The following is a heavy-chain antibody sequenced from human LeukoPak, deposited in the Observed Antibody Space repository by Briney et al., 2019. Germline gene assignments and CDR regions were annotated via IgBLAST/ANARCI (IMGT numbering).Heavy chain of an antibody. CDR3: ARDRYDSSGYYYDY. CDR2: IYYSGST. J-gene: IGHJ4*02. Sequence: SETLSLTCTVSGGSISTGGYYCSWIRQHPGKGLEWIGNIYYSGSTYYSPSLKSRVTMSVDTSKNQFSLTLISVTAADTAVYYCARDRYDSSGYYYDYWGQGTLVTVSS. V-gene: IGHV4-31*03. CDR1: GGSISTGGYY. D-gene: IGHD3-22*01.